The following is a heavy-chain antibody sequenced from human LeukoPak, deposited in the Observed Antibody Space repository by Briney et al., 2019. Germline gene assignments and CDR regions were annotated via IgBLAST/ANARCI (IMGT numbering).Heavy chain of an antibody. CDR1: GGSFSGYF. J-gene: IGHJ3*02. CDR3: ARHKYSSGWPPEGAFDI. V-gene: IGHV4-34*01. D-gene: IGHD6-19*01. CDR2: VDHSGST. Sequence: SETLSLTCVMYGGSFSGYFWDWIRQPPGKGLEWIGEVDHSGSTTYNPSLMSRGTISVETSKNQLSLKLSSVTAADTAVYYCARHKYSSGWPPEGAFDIWGQGTMVTVSS.